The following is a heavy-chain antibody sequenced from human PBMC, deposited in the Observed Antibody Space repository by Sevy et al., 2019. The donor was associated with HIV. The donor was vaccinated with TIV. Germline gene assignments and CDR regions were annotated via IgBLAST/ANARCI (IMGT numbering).Heavy chain of an antibody. Sequence: SGPTLVKPTQTLTLTCSFSGFSLTSTGVGVAWIRQPPGRALEWLALIYWNDDIRFSPSLNGRLTITKDTSKNQVVLTMTNMDPVDTATYYCAHSPPFKNAWASFHFDWWGQGTLVTVSS. CDR3: AHSPPFKNAWASFHFDW. V-gene: IGHV2-5*01. CDR1: GFSLTSTGVG. D-gene: IGHD2-2*01. J-gene: IGHJ4*02. CDR2: IYWNDDI.